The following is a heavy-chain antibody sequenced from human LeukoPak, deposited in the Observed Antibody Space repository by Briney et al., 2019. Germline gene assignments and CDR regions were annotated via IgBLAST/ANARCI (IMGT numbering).Heavy chain of an antibody. CDR1: GGTFSSCA. V-gene: IGHV1-69*05. D-gene: IGHD6-19*01. Sequence: GASVKVSCKASGGTFSSCAISWVRQAPGQGLEWMGRIIPIFGTANYAQKFQGRVTITTDESTSTAYMELSSLRSEDTAVYYCAVSQQWLVHFDYWGQGTLVTVSS. CDR3: AVSQQWLVHFDY. CDR2: IIPIFGTA. J-gene: IGHJ4*02.